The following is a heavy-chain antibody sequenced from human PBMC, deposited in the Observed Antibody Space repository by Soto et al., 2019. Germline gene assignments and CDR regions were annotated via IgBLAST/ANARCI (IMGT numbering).Heavy chain of an antibody. J-gene: IGHJ4*02. CDR3: ARLSSGPSDY. V-gene: IGHV1-69*06. CDR1: GGTFSSYA. CDR2: IIPIFGTA. Sequence: EASVKVSCKASGGTFSSYAISWVRQAPGQGLEWMGGIIPIFGTANYAQKFQGRVTITADKSTSTAYMELSSLRSEDTAVYYCARLSSGPSDYWGQGTLVTVSS. D-gene: IGHD3-22*01.